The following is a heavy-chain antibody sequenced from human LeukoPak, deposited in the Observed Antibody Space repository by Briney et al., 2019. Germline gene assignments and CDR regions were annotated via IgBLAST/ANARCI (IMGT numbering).Heavy chain of an antibody. J-gene: IGHJ4*02. V-gene: IGHV4-39*07. CDR3: ARAPIQLWLLGGGSRFDY. CDR2: IYYSGST. D-gene: IGHD5-18*01. CDR1: GGSISSSSYY. Sequence: SETLSLTCTVSGGSISSSSYYWGWIRQPPGKGLEWIGSIYYSGSTYYNPSLKSRVTISVDMSKNQFSLKLSSVTAADTAVYYCARAPIQLWLLGGGSRFDYWGQGTLVTVSS.